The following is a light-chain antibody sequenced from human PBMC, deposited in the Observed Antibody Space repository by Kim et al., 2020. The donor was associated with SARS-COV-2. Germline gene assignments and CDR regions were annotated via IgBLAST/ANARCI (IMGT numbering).Light chain of an antibody. CDR3: TSRDSNDNVV. CDR2: GKN. V-gene: IGLV3-19*01. Sequence: VALGQTVRITCQGDSLRSYYATWSLQKPGQAPILVIYGKNNRPSGIPDRFSGSSSGNTASLTITGTQAGDEADYYCTSRDSNDNVVFGGGTQLTVL. CDR1: SLRSYY. J-gene: IGLJ2*01.